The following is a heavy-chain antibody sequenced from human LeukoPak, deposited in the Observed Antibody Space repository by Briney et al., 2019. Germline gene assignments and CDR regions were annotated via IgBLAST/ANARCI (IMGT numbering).Heavy chain of an antibody. CDR1: GGSISSGSYY. CDR2: IYTSGST. D-gene: IGHD2-8*02. J-gene: IGHJ6*02. Sequence: SQTLSLTCTGSGGSISSGSYYWSWIRQPAGKGLECIGRIYTSGSTNYNPSLKSRVTISVDTSKNQFSLKLSSVAAADTAVYYCARGVVYASYYYGMDVWGQGTTVTVSS. V-gene: IGHV4-61*02. CDR3: ARGVVYASYYYGMDV.